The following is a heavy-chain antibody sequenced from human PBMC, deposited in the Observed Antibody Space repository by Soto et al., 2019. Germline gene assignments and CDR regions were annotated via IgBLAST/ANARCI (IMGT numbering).Heavy chain of an antibody. CDR2: ISSSSSYI. J-gene: IGHJ4*02. D-gene: IGHD2-15*01. CDR1: GFTFSSYS. CDR3: AGAEGYRSGGSYHLDY. Sequence: EVQLVESGGGLVKPGGSLRLSCAASGFTFSSYSMNWVRQAPGKGLEWVSSISSSSSYIYYADSVKGRFTIARDNGKNSLYQQMNSLKSGNTAAQYCAGAEGYRSGGSYHLDYWGRGSVVTVGS. V-gene: IGHV3-21*01.